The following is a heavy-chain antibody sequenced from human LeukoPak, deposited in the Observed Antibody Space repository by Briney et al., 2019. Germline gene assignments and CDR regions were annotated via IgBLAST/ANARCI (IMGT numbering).Heavy chain of an antibody. Sequence: GGSLRLSRAASGFTFSHHWMHWVRQAPGKGLVWVSHISSDESSTTYADSVKGRSTISRDNRKNTLYLQMNSLRVEDTAMYYCTRNPDGRNWFDPWGQGTLVTVSS. J-gene: IGHJ5*02. CDR1: GFTFSHHW. CDR2: ISSDESST. CDR3: TRNPDGRNWFDP. V-gene: IGHV3-74*01. D-gene: IGHD1-14*01.